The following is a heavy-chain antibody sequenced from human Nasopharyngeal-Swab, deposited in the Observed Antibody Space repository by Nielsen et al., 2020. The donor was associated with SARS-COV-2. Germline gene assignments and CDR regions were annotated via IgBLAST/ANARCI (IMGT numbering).Heavy chain of an antibody. CDR3: ARDLATVYDPRYYGLDV. J-gene: IGHJ6*02. CDR2: ISAYSANT. D-gene: IGHD3-16*02. V-gene: IGHV1-18*01. Sequence: ASVKVSCKASGYTFTSYDINWVRQAPGQGLEWMGWISAYSANTNYAQKLQDRVTMTTDTATSTAYLELTSLRFDDTAVYYCARDLATVYDPRYYGLDVWGQGTTVTVSS. CDR1: GYTFTSYD.